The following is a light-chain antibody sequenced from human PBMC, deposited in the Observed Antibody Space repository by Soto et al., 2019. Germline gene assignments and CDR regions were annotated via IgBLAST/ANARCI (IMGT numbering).Light chain of an antibody. CDR1: QSISSW. Sequence: DIQMTQSPSTLSASVGDRVTITCRASQSISSWLAWYQQKPGKAPKLLIYKAASLESGVQSRLNGSGAGIEFTLTSSSRQRDGFATCYCQQSFTFGPWTKVDIK. CDR2: KAA. V-gene: IGKV1-5*03. CDR3: QQSFT. J-gene: IGKJ3*01.